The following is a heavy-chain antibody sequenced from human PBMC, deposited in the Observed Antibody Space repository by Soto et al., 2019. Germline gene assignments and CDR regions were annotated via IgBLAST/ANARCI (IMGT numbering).Heavy chain of an antibody. V-gene: IGHV1-18*01. Sequence: ASVKVSCKASGYTFTSYGISWVRQAPGQGLEWMGWISAYNGNTNYAQKLQGRVTMTTDTSTSTAYMELRSLRSDDTAVYYCARVRIFGIVVVVAAIEYFDYWGQGTLVTVSS. CDR2: ISAYNGNT. CDR3: ARVRIFGIVVVVAAIEYFDY. CDR1: GYTFTSYG. J-gene: IGHJ4*02. D-gene: IGHD2-15*01.